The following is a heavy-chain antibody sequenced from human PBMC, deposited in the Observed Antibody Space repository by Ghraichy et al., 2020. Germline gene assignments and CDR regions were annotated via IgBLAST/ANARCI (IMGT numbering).Heavy chain of an antibody. CDR1: GFTFSSYA. Sequence: GGSLRLSCAASASGFTFSSYAMSWVRQAPGKGLEWVSAISGSGGSTYYADSVKGRFTFSRDNSKNTLYLQMNSLRVEDTAVYYCAKGSTTVTTSRDYFVDWGQGTLVTVSS. V-gene: IGHV3-23*01. CDR2: ISGSGGST. D-gene: IGHD4-17*01. J-gene: IGHJ4*02. CDR3: AKGSTTVTTSRDYFVD.